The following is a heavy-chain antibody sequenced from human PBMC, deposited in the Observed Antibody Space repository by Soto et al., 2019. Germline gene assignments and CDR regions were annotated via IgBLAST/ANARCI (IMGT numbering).Heavy chain of an antibody. V-gene: IGHV3-53*01. Sequence: GGSLRLSCAASGFTVSSNYMSWVRQAPGKGLEWVSLIYSGGSTYYADSVKGRFTISRDNSKNTLYLQMNSLRAEATAVYYCARGRAYSDFWTGYYNDYWGQGTLVTVSS. J-gene: IGHJ4*02. CDR1: GFTVSSNY. D-gene: IGHD3-3*01. CDR3: ARGRAYSDFWTGYYNDY. CDR2: IYSGGST.